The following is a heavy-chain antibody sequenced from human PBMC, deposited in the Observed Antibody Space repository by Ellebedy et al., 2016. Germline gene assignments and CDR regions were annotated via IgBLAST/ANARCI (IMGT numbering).Heavy chain of an antibody. CDR3: ARTGYSDYDSRSRRFDP. J-gene: IGHJ5*02. D-gene: IGHD5-12*01. Sequence: DSVKGRFTVSRDNAKNSLYLQMNSLRAEDTAVYYCARTGYSDYDSRSRRFDPWGQGTLVTVSS. V-gene: IGHV3-7*04.